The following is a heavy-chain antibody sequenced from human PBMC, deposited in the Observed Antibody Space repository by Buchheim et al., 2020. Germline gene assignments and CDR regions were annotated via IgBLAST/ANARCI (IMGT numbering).Heavy chain of an antibody. D-gene: IGHD1-14*01. V-gene: IGHV3-7*01. CDR1: GFTFKNHW. CDR2: IKQDGSEK. Sequence: EVQLVESGGGLVQPGGSLRLSCAASGFTFKNHWINWVRQAPGKGLEWVANIKQDGSEKYYVDSVKGRLTISRDNAKNSLYLQMNSMRAEDTALYYCARSTGFRMDVWGKGTT. CDR3: ARSTGFRMDV. J-gene: IGHJ6*03.